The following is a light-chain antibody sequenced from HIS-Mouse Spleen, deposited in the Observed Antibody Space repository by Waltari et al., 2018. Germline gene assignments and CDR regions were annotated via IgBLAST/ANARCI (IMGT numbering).Light chain of an antibody. CDR2: EGS. CDR1: RSDVGSYTL. CDR3: CSYAGSSTYVV. Sequence: QSALTQPASVSGSPGQSGTISCTGTRSDVGSYTLVSWYQQHPGKAPKLMIYEGSKRPSGVSNRFSGSKSGNTASLTISGLQAEDEADYYCCSYAGSSTYVVFGGGTKLTVL. V-gene: IGLV2-23*01. J-gene: IGLJ2*01.